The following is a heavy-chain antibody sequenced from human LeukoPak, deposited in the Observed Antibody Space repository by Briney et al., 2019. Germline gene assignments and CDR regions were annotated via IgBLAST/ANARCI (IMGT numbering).Heavy chain of an antibody. D-gene: IGHD6-19*01. J-gene: IGHJ4*02. V-gene: IGHV1-46*01. CDR3: AREGQWFDY. CDR2: INPSGGSA. CDR1: GYTFTSYY. Sequence: ASVKVSCKASGYTFTSYYMHWVRQAPGQGLEWMGIINPSGGSASYAQKFQGRVTMARDMSTSTVYMELSSLRSEDTAVYYCAREGQWFDYWGQGTLVTVSS.